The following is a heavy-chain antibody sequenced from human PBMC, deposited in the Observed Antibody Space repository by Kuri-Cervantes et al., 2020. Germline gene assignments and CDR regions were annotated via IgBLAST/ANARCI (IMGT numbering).Heavy chain of an antibody. CDR1: GGSISSYY. CDR3: ARTVADFFRRGSPFDY. J-gene: IGHJ4*02. CDR2: IYYSGST. Sequence: GSLRLSCTVSGGSISSYYWSWIRQPPGKGLEWIGYIYYSGSTNYNPSLKSRVTISVDTSKNQFSLKLSSVTAADTAVYYCARTVADFFRRGSPFDYWGQGTLVTVSS. V-gene: IGHV4-59*01. D-gene: IGHD6-19*01.